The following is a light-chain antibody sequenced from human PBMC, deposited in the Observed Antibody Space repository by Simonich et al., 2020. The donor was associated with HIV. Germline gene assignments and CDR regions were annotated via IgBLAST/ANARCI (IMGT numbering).Light chain of an antibody. J-gene: IGKJ1*01. V-gene: IGKV1-NL1*01. CDR3: QQFFSTPWT. Sequence: DILMTQSPSSLPASVGDIVTITCRASQGVSNSLSWYQQKPGKAPKLLLSASSRLESGVASKFSGSGSGTDYTLTISSLQPEDFATYYCQQFFSTPWTFGQGTKVEIK. CDR2: ASS. CDR1: QGVSNS.